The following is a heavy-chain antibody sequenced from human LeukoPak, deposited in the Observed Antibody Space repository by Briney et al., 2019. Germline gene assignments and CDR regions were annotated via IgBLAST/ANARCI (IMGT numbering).Heavy chain of an antibody. D-gene: IGHD2-2*01. CDR2: IYPGDSRT. J-gene: IGHJ6*02. CDR3: ARSYEVPLLYGMDV. Sequence: GESLKISCKGFGYTFTNYWIGWVRQMPGKGLEWMGVIYPGDSRTRYSPSFQGQVTISADKSLSTAYLQWSSLKASDTAMYYCARSYEVPLLYGMDVWGQGTTVTVSS. CDR1: GYTFTNYW. V-gene: IGHV5-51*01.